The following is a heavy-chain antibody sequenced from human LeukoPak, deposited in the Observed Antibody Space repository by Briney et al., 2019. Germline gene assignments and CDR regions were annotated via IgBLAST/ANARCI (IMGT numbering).Heavy chain of an antibody. J-gene: IGHJ4*02. Sequence: GGSLRLSCAASGFTFSSYSMNWVRQAPGKGLEWVSSISSSSSYIYYAASVKGRFTISRDNAKNSLYLQMNSLRAEDTAVYYCARGEYGSGSYHIDYWGQGTLVTVSS. V-gene: IGHV3-21*01. CDR1: GFTFSSYS. CDR3: ARGEYGSGSYHIDY. CDR2: ISSSSSYI. D-gene: IGHD3-10*01.